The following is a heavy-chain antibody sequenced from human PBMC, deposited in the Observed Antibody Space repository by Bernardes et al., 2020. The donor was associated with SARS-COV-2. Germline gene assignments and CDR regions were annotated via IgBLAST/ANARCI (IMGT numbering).Heavy chain of an antibody. Sequence: ASVKVACKASGYILTDYYIHWVRQAPGQGREWMGWGSAYNGETDFAQRFQGRVTKTIDTSMNTGYMELRNLTSDDTALLFCSREDYELDLWGQGTLVSVSS. CDR1: GYILTDYY. CDR2: GSAYNGET. D-gene: IGHD4-17*01. CDR3: SREDYELDL. V-gene: IGHV1-18*01. J-gene: IGHJ5*02.